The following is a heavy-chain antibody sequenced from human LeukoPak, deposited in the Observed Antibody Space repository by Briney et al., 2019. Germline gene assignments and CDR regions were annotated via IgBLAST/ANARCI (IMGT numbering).Heavy chain of an antibody. J-gene: IGHJ6*03. Sequence: ASVKVSCKASGNSLPTYGITWVRQAPGKGLEWMGWLSTYNGNTQYGQNFQGRVSMTRDTSTNTAYLELRGLRSNDTAVYFCARPAKGAYYYYYMDVWGKGTTVTVSS. CDR2: LSTYNGNT. V-gene: IGHV1-18*01. CDR1: GNSLPTYG. CDR3: ARPAKGAYYYYYMDV. D-gene: IGHD2-2*01.